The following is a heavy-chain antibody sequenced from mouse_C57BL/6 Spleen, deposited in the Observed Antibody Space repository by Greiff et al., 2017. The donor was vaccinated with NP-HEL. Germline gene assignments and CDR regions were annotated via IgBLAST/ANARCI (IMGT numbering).Heavy chain of an antibody. D-gene: IGHD2-3*01. CDR2: ISYDGSN. V-gene: IGHV3-6*01. J-gene: IGHJ4*01. Sequence: EVKLMESGPGLVKPSQSLSLTCSVTGYSITSGYYWNWIRQFPGNKLEWMGYISYDGSNNYNPSLKNRISITRDTSKNQFFLKLNSVTTEDTATYYCARWIYDGYYDYAMDYWGQGTSVTVSS. CDR3: ARWIYDGYYDYAMDY. CDR1: GYSITSGYY.